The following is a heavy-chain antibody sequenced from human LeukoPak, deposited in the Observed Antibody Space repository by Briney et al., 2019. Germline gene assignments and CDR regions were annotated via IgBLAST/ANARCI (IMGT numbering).Heavy chain of an antibody. Sequence: GGSLRLSCAASGFTFSSYAMHWVRQAPGKGLEWVAVISYDGSDKYYADSVKGRFTISRDNSKNTLYLQMNSLRAEDTAVYYCARGILRYFDWLLLLFDYWGQGTLVTVSS. CDR1: GFTFSSYA. J-gene: IGHJ4*02. CDR3: ARGILRYFDWLLLLFDY. CDR2: ISYDGSDK. D-gene: IGHD3-9*01. V-gene: IGHV3-30-3*01.